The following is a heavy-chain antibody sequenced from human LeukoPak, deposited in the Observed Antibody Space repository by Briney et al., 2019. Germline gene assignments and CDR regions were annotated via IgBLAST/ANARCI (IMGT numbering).Heavy chain of an antibody. J-gene: IGHJ6*02. CDR3: TFGSYYYYAMDV. CDR2: IRSKAYGGTT. Sequence: GSLRLSCTPSGFTFGDYAMSWVRQAPGKGLEWVGFIRSKAYGGTTEYAASVKGRFTISRDDSKSIAYLQMNSLKTEDAAIYYCTFGSYYYYAMDVWGQGTTVTVSS. D-gene: IGHD3-16*01. CDR1: GFTFGDYA. V-gene: IGHV3-49*04.